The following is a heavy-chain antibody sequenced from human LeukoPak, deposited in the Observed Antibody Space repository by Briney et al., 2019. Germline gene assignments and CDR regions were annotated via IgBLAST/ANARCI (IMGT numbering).Heavy chain of an antibody. CDR2: INHSGST. J-gene: IGHJ5*02. CDR3: ARRQSYYDILTGYSQGNWFDP. Sequence: PSETLSLTCAVYGGSFSGYYWSWIRQPPGKGLEWIGEINHSGSTNYNPSLKSRVTISVDTSKNQFSLKLSSVTAADTAVYYCARRQSYYDILTGYSQGNWFDPWGQGTLVTVSS. V-gene: IGHV4-34*01. CDR1: GGSFSGYY. D-gene: IGHD3-9*01.